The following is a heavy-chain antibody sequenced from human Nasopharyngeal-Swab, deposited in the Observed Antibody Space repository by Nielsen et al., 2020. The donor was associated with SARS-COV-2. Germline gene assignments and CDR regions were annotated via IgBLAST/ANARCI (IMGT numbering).Heavy chain of an antibody. V-gene: IGHV3-48*02. CDR2: ISSSSSTI. Sequence: GESLKISCAASGFTFDDYAMYWVRQAPGKGLEWVSYISSSSSTIYYADSVKGRFTISRDNAKNSLYLQMNSLRDEDTAVYYCARGGGDVWGQGTTVTVSS. J-gene: IGHJ6*02. CDR1: GFTFDDYA. CDR3: ARGGGDV.